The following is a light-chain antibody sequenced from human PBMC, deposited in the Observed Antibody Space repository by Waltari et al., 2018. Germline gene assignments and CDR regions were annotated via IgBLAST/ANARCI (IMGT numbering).Light chain of an antibody. Sequence: QSALTQPRSVSGSPSQSVTISCTGTSSDVGGYNYVTWYQQHPGKAPKLMIYDVSERPSGVPDRFSGSKSGNTASLTISGLQAEDEADYYCCSYAGSYSYVFGTGTKVTVL. CDR3: CSYAGSYSYV. V-gene: IGLV2-11*01. CDR1: SSDVGGYNY. CDR2: DVS. J-gene: IGLJ1*01.